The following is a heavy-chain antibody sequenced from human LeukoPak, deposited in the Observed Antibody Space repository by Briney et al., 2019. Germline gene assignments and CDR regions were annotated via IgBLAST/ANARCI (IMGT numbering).Heavy chain of an antibody. Sequence: GGSLRLSCAASGFTFSSYSMNWVRQARGKGLEWVSSVSSSSSYKYYADSVKGRFTISRDNAKNSLYLQMNSLRAEDTAVYYCARGVAVAARFDYWGQGTLVTVSS. CDR1: GFTFSSYS. CDR3: ARGVAVAARFDY. CDR2: VSSSSSYK. J-gene: IGHJ4*02. D-gene: IGHD6-19*01. V-gene: IGHV3-21*01.